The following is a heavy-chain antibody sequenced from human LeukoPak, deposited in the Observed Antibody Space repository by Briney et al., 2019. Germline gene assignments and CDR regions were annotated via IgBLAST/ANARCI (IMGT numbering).Heavy chain of an antibody. CDR3: AREGMGTTFSAWFDP. CDR1: GFTFSNYG. V-gene: IGHV3-30*03. Sequence: PGGSLRLSCAASGFTFSNYGMHGVRQAPGTGLEWVTVVSSDGSIDYYADSLRGRFTVSRDNSKNTMFLQFNTLRPEDTAVYYCAREGMGTTFSAWFDPWGQGTLVTVSS. CDR2: VSSDGSID. D-gene: IGHD1-7*01. J-gene: IGHJ5*02.